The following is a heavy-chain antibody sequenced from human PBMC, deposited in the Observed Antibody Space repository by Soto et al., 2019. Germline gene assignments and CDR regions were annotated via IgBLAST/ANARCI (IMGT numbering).Heavy chain of an antibody. J-gene: IGHJ4*02. CDR3: ARGVGGESRYLDY. V-gene: IGHV3-48*01. D-gene: IGHD3-9*01. Sequence: EVQLVESGGGLVQPGGSLRLSCAASGFTFSAYSMNWVRQAAGKGLEWVSDISSSSSNTYYADSVKGRFTISRDNAKNSLFLQMNSLRAEDTAVYYCARGVGGESRYLDYWGQGTLVTVSS. CDR1: GFTFSAYS. CDR2: ISSSSSNT.